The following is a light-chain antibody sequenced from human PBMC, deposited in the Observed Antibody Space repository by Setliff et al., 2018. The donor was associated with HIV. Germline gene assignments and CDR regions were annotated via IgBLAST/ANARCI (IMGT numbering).Light chain of an antibody. CDR3: NSYTGSSTGYV. CDR1: SSDVGDYDF. CDR2: EVS. V-gene: IGLV2-14*01. Sequence: QSALTQPASVSGSPGQSITISCTGTSSDVGDYDFVSWFQQHPGKAPKLMIYEVSNRPSGVSNRFSGSKSGNTASLTIPGLQAEDEADYYCNSYTGSSTGYVFGTGTKVTVL. J-gene: IGLJ1*01.